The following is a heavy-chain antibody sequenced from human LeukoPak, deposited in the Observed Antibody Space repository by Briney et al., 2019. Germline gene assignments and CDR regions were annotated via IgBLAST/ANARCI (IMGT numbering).Heavy chain of an antibody. CDR1: GYTFTSYD. CDR3: ARGGGVDVLLDY. D-gene: IGHD3-10*01. Sequence: ASVKVSCKASGYTFTSYDLNWVRQAPGQGLEWMGRINPNSGGTNYAQKFQGRVTMTRDTSTSTAYMELSRLRSDDTAVYYCARGGGVDVLLDYWGQGTLVTVSS. CDR2: INPNSGGT. J-gene: IGHJ4*02. V-gene: IGHV1-2*06.